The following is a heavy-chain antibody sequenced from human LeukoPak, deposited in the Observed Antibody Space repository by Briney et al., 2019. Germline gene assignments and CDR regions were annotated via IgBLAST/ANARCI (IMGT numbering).Heavy chain of an antibody. D-gene: IGHD2-2*01. CDR3: ACLTGYCSSTSCQNFDY. CDR1: GFTFSDYY. Sequence: GESLRLSCAASGFTFSDYYMSWIRQAPGKGLEWVSAIRGSGGSTYYADSVKGRLTISRDNSKNKLYLQMNSLRAEDTAVYYCACLTGYCSSTSCQNFDYWGQGTLVTVSS. V-gene: IGHV3-23*01. CDR2: IRGSGGST. J-gene: IGHJ4*02.